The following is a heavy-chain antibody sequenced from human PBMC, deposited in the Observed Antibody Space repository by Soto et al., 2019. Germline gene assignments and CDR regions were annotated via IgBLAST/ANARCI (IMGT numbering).Heavy chain of an antibody. CDR2: IIPIFGTA. Sequence: QVQLVQSGAEVKKPGSSVKVSCKASGGTFSSYAISWVRQAPGQGLEWMGGIIPIFGTANYAQKFQGRVTITADESTSTAYMELSILRSEDTAVYYCASPCITISGCVMDVWGQGTTVTVSS. V-gene: IGHV1-69*01. CDR3: ASPCITISGCVMDV. CDR1: GGTFSSYA. J-gene: IGHJ6*02. D-gene: IGHD3-3*01.